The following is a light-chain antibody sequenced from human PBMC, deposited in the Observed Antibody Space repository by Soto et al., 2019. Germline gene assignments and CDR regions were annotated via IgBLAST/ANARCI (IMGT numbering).Light chain of an antibody. Sequence: QSALTQPPSASGSPGQSVTISFTGTSSDVGGYNYVSWYQQHPGKAPKFLIFEVSRRPSGVPDRFSVSKSGNTASLTVSGLQADDEADYYCSSYAGSNNPVIFGGGTKLTVL. CDR3: SSYAGSNNPVI. J-gene: IGLJ2*01. CDR2: EVS. CDR1: SSDVGGYNY. V-gene: IGLV2-8*01.